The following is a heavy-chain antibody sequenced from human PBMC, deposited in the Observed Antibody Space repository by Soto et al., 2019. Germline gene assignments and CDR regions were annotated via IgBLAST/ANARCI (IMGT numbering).Heavy chain of an antibody. CDR2: INAGNGDT. J-gene: IGHJ4*02. D-gene: IGHD3-22*01. Sequence: SSVKVSCKASGYTFSNYPMHWVRQAPGQRLEWMGWINAGNGDTKYSQKFQGRVTITRDTSAITAYMELSSLRSEDTAVYYCVRDWNHYESSGPGDYWGQGSLVTVSA. CDR3: VRDWNHYESSGPGDY. CDR1: GYTFSNYP. V-gene: IGHV1-3*01.